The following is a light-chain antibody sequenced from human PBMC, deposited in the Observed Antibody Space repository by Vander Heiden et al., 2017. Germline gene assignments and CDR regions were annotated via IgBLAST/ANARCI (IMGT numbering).Light chain of an antibody. CDR3: QQYYNWPPLT. Sequence: ETVMTQPPATLSVSPGERATLSCRASQSIMNKLVWYQQKPGQAPRLLIYAASISVTGIPARFSGSGSGTEFTLTISSLQSEDFAVYYCQQYYNWPPLTFGGGTKVEIK. V-gene: IGKV3-15*01. J-gene: IGKJ4*01. CDR2: AAS. CDR1: QSIMNK.